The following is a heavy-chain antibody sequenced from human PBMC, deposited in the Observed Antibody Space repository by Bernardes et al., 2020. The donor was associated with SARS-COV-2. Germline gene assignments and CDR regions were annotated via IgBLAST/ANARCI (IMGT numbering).Heavy chain of an antibody. Sequence: GGSLRLSCAASEFTFSRFWMHWVRQVPGKGLVWVSRINEDGTITNYADSVKGRFTISRDNAKNTLFLQMNSLRAEDTAVYYCARDVAGREDFWGRGTLVTASS. CDR3: ARDVAGREDF. V-gene: IGHV3-74*01. CDR2: INEDGTIT. CDR1: EFTFSRFW. D-gene: IGHD1-26*01. J-gene: IGHJ4*02.